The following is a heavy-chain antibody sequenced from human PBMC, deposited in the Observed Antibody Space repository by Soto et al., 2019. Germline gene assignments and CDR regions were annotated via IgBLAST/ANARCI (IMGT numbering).Heavy chain of an antibody. CDR3: AKDLGYSSSWAYYYYYGMDV. CDR2: ISGSGGST. Sequence: GGSLRLSCAASGFTFSSYAMSWVRQAPGKGLEWVSAISGSGGSTYYADSVKGRFTISRDNSKNTLYLQMNSLRAEDTAVYYCAKDLGYSSSWAYYYYYGMDVWGQGTTVTVSS. CDR1: GFTFSSYA. J-gene: IGHJ6*02. D-gene: IGHD6-13*01. V-gene: IGHV3-23*01.